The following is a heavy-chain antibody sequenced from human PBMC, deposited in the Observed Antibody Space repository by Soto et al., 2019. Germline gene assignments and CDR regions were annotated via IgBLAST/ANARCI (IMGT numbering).Heavy chain of an antibody. CDR2: IYYSGGT. CDR3: ARRYGGNLDY. CDR1: GGSISSYY. D-gene: IGHD1-26*01. V-gene: IGHV4-59*08. Sequence: VQLQESGPGLVKPSETLSLTCTVSGGSISSYYWSWIRQPPGKGLEWIGYIYYSGGTNYNPSLKSRVTISVDSSKNHFSLKLSSVTAADTAMYYCARRYGGNLDYWGQGTLVTVSS. J-gene: IGHJ4*02.